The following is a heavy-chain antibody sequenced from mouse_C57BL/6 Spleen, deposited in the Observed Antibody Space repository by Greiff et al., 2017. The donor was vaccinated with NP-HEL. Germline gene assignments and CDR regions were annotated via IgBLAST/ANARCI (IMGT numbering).Heavy chain of an antibody. J-gene: IGHJ2*01. CDR3: ARFYYGYFDY. D-gene: IGHD1-1*01. Sequence: VQLQESGPELVKPGASVKISCKASGYAFSSSWMNWVKQRPGKGLEWIGRIYPGDGDTNYNGKFKGKATLTADKSSSTAYMQLSSLTSEDSAVYFCARFYYGYFDYWGQGTTLTVSS. V-gene: IGHV1-82*01. CDR1: GYAFSSSW. CDR2: IYPGDGDT.